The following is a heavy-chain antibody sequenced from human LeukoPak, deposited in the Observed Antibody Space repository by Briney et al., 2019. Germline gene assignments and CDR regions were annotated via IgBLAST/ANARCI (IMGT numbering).Heavy chain of an antibody. CDR2: IIPILGIA. Sequence: GSSVKVSCKASGGTFSSYTISWVRQAPGQGLEWMGRIIPILGIANYAQKFQGRVTITADKSTSTAYMELSSLRSEDTAVYYCARETAEYNLLWYSDYWGQGTLVTVSS. CDR3: ARETAEYNLLWYSDY. J-gene: IGHJ4*02. V-gene: IGHV1-69*04. CDR1: GGTFSSYT. D-gene: IGHD1-1*01.